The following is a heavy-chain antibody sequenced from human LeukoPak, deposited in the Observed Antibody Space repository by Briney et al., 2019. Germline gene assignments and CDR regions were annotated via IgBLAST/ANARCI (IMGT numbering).Heavy chain of an antibody. CDR3: ARGGYYDSSGYYNY. J-gene: IGHJ4*02. D-gene: IGHD3-22*01. CDR2: ISAYNGNT. V-gene: IGHV1-18*01. Sequence: GASVKVSCKASGYTFTSYGISWVRQAHGQGLEWMGWISAYNGNTNYAQKLQGRVTMTTDTSTSTAYMELRSLRSDDTAVYYCARGGYYDSSGYYNYWGQGTLVTVSS. CDR1: GYTFTSYG.